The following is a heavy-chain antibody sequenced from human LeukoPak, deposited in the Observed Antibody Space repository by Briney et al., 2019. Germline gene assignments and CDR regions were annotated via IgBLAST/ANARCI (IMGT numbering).Heavy chain of an antibody. Sequence: GGSLRLSCAASGFSLNGFWMTWVRQAPGKGLEWVANIKEDGSEKVYVDSLKGRFTISRDNAKNALYLQMNSLRVEDTATYYCARDPYTGGFGAFNVRGQGTMVTVSA. D-gene: IGHD1-1*01. V-gene: IGHV3-7*04. J-gene: IGHJ3*01. CDR2: IKEDGSEK. CDR3: ARDPYTGGFGAFNV. CDR1: GFSLNGFW.